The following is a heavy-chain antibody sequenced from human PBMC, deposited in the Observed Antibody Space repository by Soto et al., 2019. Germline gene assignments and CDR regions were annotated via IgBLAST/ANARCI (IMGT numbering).Heavy chain of an antibody. J-gene: IGHJ6*02. D-gene: IGHD3-3*01. CDR2: IKQDGSEK. V-gene: IGHV3-7*02. CDR3: ARSYYDFCSGYYLYYYYGMDV. Sequence: GGSLRLSCAASGFTISSYWMSRVSQATGKGLEWVANIKQDGSEKYYVDSVKGRFTISRDNAKNSLYLQMNSLRAEDTAVYYCARSYYDFCSGYYLYYYYGMDVWAQGTTVNVSS. CDR1: GFTISSYW.